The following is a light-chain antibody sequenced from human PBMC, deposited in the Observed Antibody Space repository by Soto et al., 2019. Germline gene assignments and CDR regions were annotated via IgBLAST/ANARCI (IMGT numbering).Light chain of an antibody. CDR3: QQYESTPPT. V-gene: IGKV4-1*01. J-gene: IGKJ2*01. CDR2: WAS. Sequence: DIVMTQSPDSLAVSLGERATINCKSSQSVLYSSNNKNYLAWYQQRPGQPPKLLIYWASTRESGVPDRFSGSGSGTDFTLTTTSLQAEDVAVYYGQQYESTPPTCGQGTKLEIK. CDR1: QSVLYSSNNKNY.